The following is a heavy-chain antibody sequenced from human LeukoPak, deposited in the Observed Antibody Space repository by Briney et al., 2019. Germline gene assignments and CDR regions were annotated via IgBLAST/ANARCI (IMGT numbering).Heavy chain of an antibody. V-gene: IGHV3-30*02. CDR1: VFTFSSYG. J-gene: IGHJ4*02. D-gene: IGHD3-22*01. CDR3: AKDLYYYDSSGSHYFDY. CDR2: IRYDGSNK. Sequence: GGSLRLSCAASVFTFSSYGMHWVRQAPGKGLEWAAFIRYDGSNKYYADSVKGRFTISRDNSKDTLYLQMNSLRAEDTAVYYCAKDLYYYDSSGSHYFDYWGQGTLVTVSS.